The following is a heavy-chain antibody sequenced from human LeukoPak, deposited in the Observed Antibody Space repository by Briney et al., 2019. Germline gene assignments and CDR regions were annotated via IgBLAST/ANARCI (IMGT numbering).Heavy chain of an antibody. CDR2: INPNSGGT. Sequence: ASVTVSCKASGYTFTGYYMHWVRQAPGQGLEWMGWINPNSGGTNYAQKFQGRVTMTRDTSISTAYMELSRLRSDDTAVYYCARVSFASSDSFDYWGQGTLVTVSS. J-gene: IGHJ4*02. CDR1: GYTFTGYY. V-gene: IGHV1-2*02. CDR3: ARVSFASSDSFDY. D-gene: IGHD6-19*01.